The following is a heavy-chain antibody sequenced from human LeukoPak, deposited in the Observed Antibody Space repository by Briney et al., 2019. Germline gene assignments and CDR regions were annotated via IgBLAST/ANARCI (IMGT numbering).Heavy chain of an antibody. D-gene: IGHD5-24*01. CDR2: ISDSGGST. Sequence: GGSLRLSCSASGFPFSSYAMHWVRQAPGKGLEYVSAISDSGGSTYYADSVKGRFTISRDDAKNTLYLQMNSLRAEDTAVYYCARVRKMATSYLDYWGQGTLVTVSS. CDR3: ARVRKMATSYLDY. CDR1: GFPFSSYA. J-gene: IGHJ4*02. V-gene: IGHV3-64*04.